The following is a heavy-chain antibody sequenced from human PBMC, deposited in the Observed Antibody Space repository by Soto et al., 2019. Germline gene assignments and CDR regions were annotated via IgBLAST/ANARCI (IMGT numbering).Heavy chain of an antibody. J-gene: IGHJ5*02. D-gene: IGHD2-15*01. CDR1: GYSFTSYW. CDR2: IYPGDSDT. CDR3: ARRGKWWGRGDWFDP. V-gene: IGHV5-51*01. Sequence: GESLKISCKGSGYSFTSYWIGWVRQMPGKGLEWMGIIYPGDSDTRYSPSFQGQVTISADKSISTAYLQWSSLKASDTAMYYCARRGKWWGRGDWFDPWGQGTLVTVSS.